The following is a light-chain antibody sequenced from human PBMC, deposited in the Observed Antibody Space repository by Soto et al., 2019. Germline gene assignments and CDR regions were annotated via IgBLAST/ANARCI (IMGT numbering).Light chain of an antibody. J-gene: IGKJ4*01. CDR1: QSAGSSY. CDR2: GAS. CDR3: QQYGSSPLT. Sequence: EIVLTQSPGTLSLSPGERATLSCKASQSAGSSYSAWYQQKPGQAPRLLIYGASSRATGIPDRFSGSGSGTDFTLTISRLEPEDFAVYYCQQYGSSPLTFGGGTKVDIK. V-gene: IGKV3-20*01.